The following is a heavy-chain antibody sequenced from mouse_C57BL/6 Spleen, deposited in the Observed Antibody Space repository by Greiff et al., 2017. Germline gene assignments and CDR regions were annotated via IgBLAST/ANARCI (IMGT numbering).Heavy chain of an antibody. J-gene: IGHJ2*01. D-gene: IGHD4-1*01. V-gene: IGHV5-9-1*02. CDR3: TRDLGYLDY. CDR1: GFTFSSYA. Sequence: DVQLVESGAGLVKPGGSLKLSCAASGFTFSSYAMSWVRQTPEKRLEWVGNISIGGAYIYYADTVKGRVTITRDNARNTLYLQMSSLKSEDTAMYYCTRDLGYLDYWGQGTTLTVSS. CDR2: ISIGGAYI.